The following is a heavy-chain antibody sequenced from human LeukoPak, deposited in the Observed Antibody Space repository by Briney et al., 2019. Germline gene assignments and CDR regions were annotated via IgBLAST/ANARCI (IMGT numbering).Heavy chain of an antibody. CDR3: ASRYSSTLPVD. Sequence: SETLSLTCTVSGGSISSSSYYWGWLRQPPGKGLEWIGSIYYSGSTYYNPSLKSRVTISVDTSKNQFSLKLSSVTAADTAVYYCASRYSSTLPVDRGQGTLVTVSS. D-gene: IGHD6-13*01. CDR2: IYYSGST. J-gene: IGHJ4*02. V-gene: IGHV4-39*01. CDR1: GGSISSSSYY.